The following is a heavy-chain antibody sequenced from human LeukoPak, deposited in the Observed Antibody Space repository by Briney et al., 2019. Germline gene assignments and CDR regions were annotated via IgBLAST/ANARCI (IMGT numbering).Heavy chain of an antibody. Sequence: SEPPSLTCNVSGGSISSRSYYWSWLRQPPGKGLEWIATIYHSGSTYYNASLKSRFTISVDTSKSHFSLNLSSVTAADTAMYYCARYTGVNGYYFDYWGQGTLVTVSS. J-gene: IGHJ4*02. D-gene: IGHD2-8*01. CDR3: ARYTGVNGYYFDY. CDR2: IYHSGST. V-gene: IGHV4-39*02. CDR1: GGSISSRSYY.